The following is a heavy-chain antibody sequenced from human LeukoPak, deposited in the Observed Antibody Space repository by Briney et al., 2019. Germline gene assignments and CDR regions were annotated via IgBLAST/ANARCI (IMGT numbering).Heavy chain of an antibody. CDR1: GFTFSDYY. CDR2: ISVRSTFT. CDR3: AREGGDGYNVDF. D-gene: IGHD5-24*01. J-gene: IGHJ4*02. V-gene: IGHV3-11*05. Sequence: PGGSLRLSCAASGFTFSDYYMTWFRQAPGKGLEWVSHISVRSTFTDYADSVEGRFTISRDNAKNSLYLQMTSLRAEDTAVYYCAREGGDGYNVDFWGQGTLVTVSS.